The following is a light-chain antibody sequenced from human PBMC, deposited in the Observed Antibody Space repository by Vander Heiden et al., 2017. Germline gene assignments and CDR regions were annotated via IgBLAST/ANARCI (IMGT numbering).Light chain of an antibody. CDR1: PSNIALTT. CDR2: SDN. V-gene: IGLV1-44*01. J-gene: IGLJ3*02. CDR3: AVWDASLNGVV. Sequence: QSLVTPPPSASASPGQRVTLSPSRSPSNIALTTVNWYQQLPGTAPQLLIYSDNQRPSGVPDRFSGSKSGTSASLAISGLQSEDEADYYCAVWDASLNGVVFGGGTKLTVL.